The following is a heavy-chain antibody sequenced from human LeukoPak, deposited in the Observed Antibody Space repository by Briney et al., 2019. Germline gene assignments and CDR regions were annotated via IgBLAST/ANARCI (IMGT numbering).Heavy chain of an antibody. D-gene: IGHD6-19*01. J-gene: IGHJ4*02. CDR2: IRYDGSNK. CDR1: GFIFGDYG. CDR3: ARGRYSSGWFDY. V-gene: IGHV3-30*02. Sequence: GGSLRHSCAASGFIFGDYGMQWVRQAPRKGLEWVSFIRYDGSNKYYPDSVRGRFTISRDNSKNTLYLQMNSLRAEDTAVYYCARGRYSSGWFDYWGQGTLVTVSS.